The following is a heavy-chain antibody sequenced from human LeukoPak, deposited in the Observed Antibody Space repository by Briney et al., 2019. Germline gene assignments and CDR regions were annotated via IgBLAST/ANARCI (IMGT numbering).Heavy chain of an antibody. V-gene: IGHV3-23*01. CDR2: ISASGGST. Sequence: GGSLRLSCAASGFTFSTFAMSWVRHATGNVLNWFSTISASGGSTYYAVSVKGRYTISRDNYKNSLYMQMNSPRAEDTAVYYCAKERRKDGSGQSPNFDYWGQGTLVTVSS. CDR1: GFTFSTFA. CDR3: AKERRKDGSGQSPNFDY. D-gene: IGHD3-10*01. J-gene: IGHJ4*02.